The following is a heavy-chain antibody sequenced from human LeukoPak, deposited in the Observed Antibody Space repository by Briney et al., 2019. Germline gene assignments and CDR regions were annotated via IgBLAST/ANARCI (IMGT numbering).Heavy chain of an antibody. CDR3: ARLDILTGYSTPRTLDY. V-gene: IGHV3-66*01. Sequence: GGSLRLSCAASGFTVSSNYMSWVRQAPGKGLEWVSVIYSGGSTYYADSVKGRFTISRDNSKNTLYLQMNSLRAEDTAVYYCARLDILTGYSTPRTLDYWGQGTLVTVSS. D-gene: IGHD3-9*01. J-gene: IGHJ4*02. CDR1: GFTVSSNY. CDR2: IYSGGST.